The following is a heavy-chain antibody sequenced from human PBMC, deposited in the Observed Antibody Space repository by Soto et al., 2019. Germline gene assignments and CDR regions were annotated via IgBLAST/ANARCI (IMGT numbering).Heavy chain of an antibody. CDR2: ISSSSSTI. Sequence: EVQLVESGGGLVQPVGSLRLSCAASGFTFSSYSMNWVRQAPGKGLEWVSYISSSSSTIYYADSVKGRFTISRDNAKNSLYLQMNSLRAEDTAVYYCAIRPYGDYIDCWGQGTLVTVSS. CDR1: GFTFSSYS. CDR3: AIRPYGDYIDC. J-gene: IGHJ4*02. V-gene: IGHV3-48*01. D-gene: IGHD4-17*01.